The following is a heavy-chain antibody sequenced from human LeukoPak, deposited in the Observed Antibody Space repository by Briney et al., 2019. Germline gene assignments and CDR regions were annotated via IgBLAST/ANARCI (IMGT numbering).Heavy chain of an antibody. CDR3: ARVTHLTRNYYYYMDV. CDR1: GGSISSSSYY. Sequence: SETLSLTCTVSGGSISSSSYYWGWIRQPPGKGLEWIGSIYYSGSTYYNPSLKSRVTISVDTSKNQFSLKVSSVTAADTAVYYCARVTHLTRNYYYYMDVWGQRDHGHRLL. D-gene: IGHD4-11*01. J-gene: IGHJ6*03. V-gene: IGHV4-39*07. CDR2: IYYSGST.